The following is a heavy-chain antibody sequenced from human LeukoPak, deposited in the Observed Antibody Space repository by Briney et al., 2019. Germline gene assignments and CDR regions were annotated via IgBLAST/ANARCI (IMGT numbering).Heavy chain of an antibody. J-gene: IGHJ5*02. V-gene: IGHV1-18*01. CDR3: ARDRDVAAAGRYNWFDP. CDR1: GYTFTSYV. D-gene: IGHD6-13*01. Sequence: ASVKVSCKASGYTFTSYVISWVRQAPGQGLEWMGWISAYNGNTNYAQKLQGRVTMTTDTSTSTAYMELRSLRSDDTAVYYCARDRDVAAAGRYNWFDPWGQGTLVTVSS. CDR2: ISAYNGNT.